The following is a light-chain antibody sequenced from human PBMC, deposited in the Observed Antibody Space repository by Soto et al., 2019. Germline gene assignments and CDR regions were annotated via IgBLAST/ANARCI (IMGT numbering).Light chain of an antibody. V-gene: IGKV3-20*01. CDR2: AAS. Sequence: EIVLTQSPGTLSLSPGERATLSCRASQSVTSTSLGWYQQKPGQAPSLLIYAASSRATGIADRFSGSGSGTDFTLTISRLAPEDFAVYYCQHYVSPPITCGQGTQLEIK. J-gene: IGKJ5*01. CDR3: QHYVSPPIT. CDR1: QSVTSTS.